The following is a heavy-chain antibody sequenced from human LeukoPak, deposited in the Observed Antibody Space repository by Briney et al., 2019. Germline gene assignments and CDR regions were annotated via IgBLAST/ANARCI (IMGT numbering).Heavy chain of an antibody. CDR1: GYTFTSYD. CDR2: MNPSSGNT. CDR3: ASWYYDILTGYRYLDY. D-gene: IGHD3-9*01. J-gene: IGHJ4*02. V-gene: IGHV1-8*01. Sequence: ASVKVSCKASGYTFTSYDINWVRQATGQGLEWMGWMNPSSGNTGYAQKFQGRVTMTRNTSISTAYMELSSLRSEDTAVYYCASWYYDILTGYRYLDYWGQGTLVTVSS.